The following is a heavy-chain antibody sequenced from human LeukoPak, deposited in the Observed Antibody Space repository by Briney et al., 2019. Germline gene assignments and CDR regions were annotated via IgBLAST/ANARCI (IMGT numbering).Heavy chain of an antibody. J-gene: IGHJ5*02. CDR3: ARCSAWAVVTAAHSGGFDP. D-gene: IGHD2-2*01. CDR2: ISYDGSNK. CDR1: GFTFSSYA. V-gene: IGHV3-30*04. Sequence: PGGSLRLSCAASGFTFSSYAMHWVRQAPGKGLEWVAVISYDGSNKYYADSVKGRFTISRDNSKNTLYLQMNSLRAEDTAVYYCARCSAWAVVTAAHSGGFDPWGQGTLVTVSS.